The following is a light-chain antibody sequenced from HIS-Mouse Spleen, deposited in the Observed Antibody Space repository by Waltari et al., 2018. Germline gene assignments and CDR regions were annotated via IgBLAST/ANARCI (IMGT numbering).Light chain of an antibody. Sequence: DIVMTQSPDSLAVSLGERATINCKSSQSVLYSSNNKNYLAWYKQKPGQPPKLLIYWASTRESGVPDRFSGSGSGTDFTLTISSLQAEDVAVYYGQQYYSTPYTFGQGTKLEIK. V-gene: IGKV4-1*01. CDR1: QSVLYSSNNKNY. J-gene: IGKJ2*01. CDR3: QQYYSTPYT. CDR2: WAS.